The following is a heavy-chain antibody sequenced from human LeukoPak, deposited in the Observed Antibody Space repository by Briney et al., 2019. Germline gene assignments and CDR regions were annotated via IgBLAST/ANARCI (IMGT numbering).Heavy chain of an antibody. CDR3: ARSGTRGRIYYYYGMDV. J-gene: IGHJ6*02. V-gene: IGHV1-8*01. CDR2: MNPNSGNT. D-gene: IGHD5-12*01. CDR1: GYTFTSYD. Sequence: ASVKVSCKASGYTFTSYDINWVRQATGQGLEWMGWMNPNSGNTGYAQKFQGRVTMTRNTSISTAYMELSSLISEDTAVYYCARSGTRGRIYYYYGMDVWGQGTTVTVSS.